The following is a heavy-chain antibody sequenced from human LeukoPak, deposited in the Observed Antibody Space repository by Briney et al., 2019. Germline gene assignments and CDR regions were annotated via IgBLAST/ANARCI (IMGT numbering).Heavy chain of an antibody. V-gene: IGHV1-3*01. Sequence: ASVRVSCKASGYTFTSYAMHWVRQAPGQRLEWMGWINAGNGNTKYSQKFQGRVTITRDTSASTAYMELSSLRSEDTAVYYCARVALLWFGEFYGMDVWGKGTTVTVSS. CDR2: INAGNGNT. CDR3: ARVALLWFGEFYGMDV. D-gene: IGHD3-10*01. J-gene: IGHJ6*04. CDR1: GYTFTSYA.